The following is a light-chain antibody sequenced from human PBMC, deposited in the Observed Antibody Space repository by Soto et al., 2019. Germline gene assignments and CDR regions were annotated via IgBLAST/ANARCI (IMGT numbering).Light chain of an antibody. V-gene: IGKV2-30*02. CDR2: KVS. Sequence: DVVMTQSPLSLPVTLGQPASISGGSSQSLVHSDGIAYFSWFQQRPGRSPRRLIYKVSNRDSGVPARFSGSGSGTDFALKISRVEAEDVGVYYCMQGTHWPITFGQGTRLEI. CDR3: MQGTHWPIT. J-gene: IGKJ5*01. CDR1: QSLVHSDGIAY.